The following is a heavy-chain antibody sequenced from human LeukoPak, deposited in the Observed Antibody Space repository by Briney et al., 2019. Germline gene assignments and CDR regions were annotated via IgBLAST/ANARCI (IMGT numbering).Heavy chain of an antibody. Sequence: GGSLRLSCAATGFTFSDYYMSWIRQAPGKGLEWVSYISSSASTIYCADSVKGRFTISRDNAKNSLYLQMNSLRAEDTAVYYCAKSHVSTATGTGRYFDYWGQGTLVTVSS. CDR2: ISSSASTI. CDR1: GFTFSDYY. V-gene: IGHV3-11*01. CDR3: AKSHVSTATGTGRYFDY. J-gene: IGHJ4*02. D-gene: IGHD3-9*01.